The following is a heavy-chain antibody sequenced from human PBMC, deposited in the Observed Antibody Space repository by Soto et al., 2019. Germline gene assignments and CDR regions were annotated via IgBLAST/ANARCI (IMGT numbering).Heavy chain of an antibody. D-gene: IGHD3-22*01. Sequence: ASVKVSCKASGYTFTSYGISWLRQAPGQGLEWMGWISAYNGNANYTQKFQGRVTMTTDTFTSTAYMELRSLRSDDTAVYFCARDNYERSGYFDYWGQGTPVTVSS. J-gene: IGHJ4*02. V-gene: IGHV1-18*01. CDR2: ISAYNGNA. CDR3: ARDNYERSGYFDY. CDR1: GYTFTSYG.